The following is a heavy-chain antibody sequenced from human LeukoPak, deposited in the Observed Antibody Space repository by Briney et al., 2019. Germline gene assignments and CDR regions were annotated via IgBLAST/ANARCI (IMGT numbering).Heavy chain of an antibody. Sequence: GESLKISCAASGFTVSSNYMSWVRQAPGKGLEWVSVIYSGGSTYYADSVKGRFTISRDNSKNTLYLQMNSLRAEDTAVYYCARASIRHSRDTSMVSSFGGFDYWGQGTLVTVSS. CDR3: ARASIRHSRDTSMVSSFGGFDY. CDR1: GFTVSSNY. V-gene: IGHV3-53*01. J-gene: IGHJ4*02. D-gene: IGHD5-18*01. CDR2: IYSGGST.